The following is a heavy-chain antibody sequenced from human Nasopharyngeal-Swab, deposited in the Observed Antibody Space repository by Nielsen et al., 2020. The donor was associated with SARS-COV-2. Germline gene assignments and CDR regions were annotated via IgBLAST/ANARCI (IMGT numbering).Heavy chain of an antibody. V-gene: IGHV3-13*01. D-gene: IGHD2-15*01. CDR3: ARGDGIYCGGGNCYAVDPFEI. CDR1: GFTFSSFE. CDR2: IDTTGDT. J-gene: IGHJ3*02. Sequence: GESLKISCAASGFTFSSFEMHWVRQVSGKGLEWVSAIDTTGDTYYPDSVKGRFTISRENAKNPLFLQINSLRVEDTAMYYCARGDGIYCGGGNCYAVDPFEIWGQGTMVTVSS.